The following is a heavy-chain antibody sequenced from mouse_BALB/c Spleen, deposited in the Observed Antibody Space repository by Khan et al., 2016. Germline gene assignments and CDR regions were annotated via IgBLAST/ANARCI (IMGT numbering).Heavy chain of an antibody. D-gene: IGHD2-4*01. J-gene: IGHJ3*01. V-gene: IGHV2-6-7*01. CDR3: ANYYDYDGGFAY. CDR1: GFSVTGFP. Sequence: QVQLKESGPGLVPPSQSLSITCTVSGFSVTGFPVNWVRQHPGKGLEWPGVTWGAGSTDYDSALKYRLSISKDDSTSQVFLMIHSLLTDDTARYYCANYYDYDGGFAYWGRGTLVTVSA. CDR2: TWGAGST.